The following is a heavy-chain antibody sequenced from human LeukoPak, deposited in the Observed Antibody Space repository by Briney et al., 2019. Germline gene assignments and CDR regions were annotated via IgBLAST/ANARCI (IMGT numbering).Heavy chain of an antibody. D-gene: IGHD3-16*02. Sequence: ESGPTLVRPTQTLTVTCTFSGFSLTTSQVGVAWIRQPPGKALEWLAVVYWDDDKRYSPSLKTRLSITKDTSKNQVVLTMTKMDPVDTGTYYCAHIMITYGGLVAQDAFDTWGQGAMVTV. CDR1: GFSLTTSQVG. CDR3: AHIMITYGGLVAQDAFDT. V-gene: IGHV2-5*02. J-gene: IGHJ3*02. CDR2: VYWDDDK.